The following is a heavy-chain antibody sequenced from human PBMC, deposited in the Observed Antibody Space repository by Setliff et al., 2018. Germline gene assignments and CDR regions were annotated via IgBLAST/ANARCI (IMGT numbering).Heavy chain of an antibody. J-gene: IGHJ4*02. CDR3: ARDTLALGDITLFDY. V-gene: IGHV1-2*02. CDR2: INLNTGNI. CDR1: GFTFTDYL. D-gene: IGHD3-16*01. Sequence: SVKVSCKASGFTFTDYLMNWMRQAPEQGLEWMGRINLNTGNIFYAQEFQGRVTLTRDTSISTAYMELTGLEYDDTAIYYCARDTLALGDITLFDYWGQGTLVTVSS.